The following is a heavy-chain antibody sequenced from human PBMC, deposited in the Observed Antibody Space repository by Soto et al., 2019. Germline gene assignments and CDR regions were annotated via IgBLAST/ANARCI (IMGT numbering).Heavy chain of an antibody. V-gene: IGHV4-59*01. CDR1: GGSISTYY. J-gene: IGHJ5*02. CDR2: IYYSGRT. D-gene: IGHD5-12*01. CDR3: ARGRGYSGQRRGWFDP. Sequence: QLQLQESGPGLVKPSETLSLTCTVSGGSISTYYWNWIRQPPGKGLEWIGDIYYSGRTNYNPSLPRRVSISGDMSNNQFSLNLSSVTPADTAVYYCARGRGYSGQRRGWFDPWGQGTLVTVSS.